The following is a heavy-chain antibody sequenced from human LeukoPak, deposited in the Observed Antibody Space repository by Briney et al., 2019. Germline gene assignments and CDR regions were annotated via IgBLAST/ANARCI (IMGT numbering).Heavy chain of an antibody. Sequence: GGSLRLSCAASGFTFSNYAINRVRQAPGKGLEWFSSISITGTYTDYADSVKGRFTISRDNTKNSVFLQMNGLKAEDTAVYYCARIQTSSGASHYYFDYWGQGSLVTVSS. J-gene: IGHJ4*02. CDR2: ISITGTYT. CDR3: ARIQTSSGASHYYFDY. D-gene: IGHD2-15*01. V-gene: IGHV3-21*01. CDR1: GFTFSNYA.